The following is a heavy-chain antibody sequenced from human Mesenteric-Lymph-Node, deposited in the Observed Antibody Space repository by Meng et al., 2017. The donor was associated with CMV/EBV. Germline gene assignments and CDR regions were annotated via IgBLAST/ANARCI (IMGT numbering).Heavy chain of an antibody. V-gene: IGHV4-34*01. CDR1: GGSFGGYY. J-gene: IGHJ4*02. Sequence: VRLRQWGAGLLKPSETLSITAADYGGSFGGYYWSWIRQPPGKGLEWIGEINHSGSTNYNPSLKSRVTISVDTSKNQFSLKLSSVTAADTAVYYCARHQRWLKSEGGFNYWGQGTLVTVSS. CDR2: INHSGST. D-gene: IGHD4-23*01. CDR3: ARHQRWLKSEGGFNY.